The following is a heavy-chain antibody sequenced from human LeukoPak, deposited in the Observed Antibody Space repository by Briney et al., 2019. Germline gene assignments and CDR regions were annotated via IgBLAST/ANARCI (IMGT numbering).Heavy chain of an antibody. CDR2: INHSGST. D-gene: IGHD3-22*01. Sequence: PSETLSLTCAVYGGSFSGYYWSWIRQPPGKGLEWIGEINHSGSTNYSPSLKSRVTISVDTSKNQFSLKLSSVTAADTAVYYCARENYYDSSGYPYYFDYWGQGTLVTVSS. J-gene: IGHJ4*02. V-gene: IGHV4-34*01. CDR3: ARENYYDSSGYPYYFDY. CDR1: GGSFSGYY.